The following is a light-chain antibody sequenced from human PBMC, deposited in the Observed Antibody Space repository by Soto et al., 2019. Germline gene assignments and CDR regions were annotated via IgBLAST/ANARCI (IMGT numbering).Light chain of an antibody. V-gene: IGLV1-40*01. CDR1: SSNIGAGYD. Sequence: QSVLTQPPSVSGAPGQRVTISCSGTSSNIGAGYDVHWYHQLPGTAPKLLIFGNNNRPSGVPARFSASRSGTSATLAITGLQAEDEADYYCQSFDNNLRDSVFGGGTKVTVL. CDR3: QSFDNNLRDSV. J-gene: IGLJ3*02. CDR2: GNN.